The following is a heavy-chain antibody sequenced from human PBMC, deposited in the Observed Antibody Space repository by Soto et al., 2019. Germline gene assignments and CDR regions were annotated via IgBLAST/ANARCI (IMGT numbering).Heavy chain of an antibody. Sequence: ENLSLNCIVSGSSISRDYWSWIQQPPGKGLEWIGYIYYSGSTNYSPSLKSRVTISVDTSKNQFSLKLSSVTAADTAVYYCARELYGHSDHWGQGTLVTVSX. J-gene: IGHJ4*02. CDR2: IYYSGST. CDR1: GSSISRDY. V-gene: IGHV4-59*01. D-gene: IGHD4-17*01. CDR3: ARELYGHSDH.